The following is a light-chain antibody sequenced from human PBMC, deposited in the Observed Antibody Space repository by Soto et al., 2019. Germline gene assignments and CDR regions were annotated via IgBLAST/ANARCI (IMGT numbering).Light chain of an antibody. CDR2: DVI. V-gene: IGLV2-14*03. CDR1: SSDVGGYNY. Sequence: QSALTQPASVSGSPGQSITISCTGTSSDVGGYNYVSWYQQHPGKAPKLMIYDVINRPSGVSNRFSGSKSGNSASLTISGLQAEDEADYYCSSYTSSSTYVVFGGGTQVTVL. J-gene: IGLJ2*01. CDR3: SSYTSSSTYVV.